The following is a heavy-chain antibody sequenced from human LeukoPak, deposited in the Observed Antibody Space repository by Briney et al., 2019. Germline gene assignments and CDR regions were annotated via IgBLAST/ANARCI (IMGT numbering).Heavy chain of an antibody. D-gene: IGHD2-2*01. CDR3: AKSSATTCPQD. J-gene: IGHJ4*02. CDR2: IRFDGTNK. CDR1: DLTFSRYG. Sequence: GGSLRLSCATSDLTFSRYGMHWVRQAPGKGLEWVAFIRFDGTNKYYADSVKGRFTISRGNSKNTLYVQMNSLRAEDTAVYYCAKSSATTCPQDWGQGTLVTVSS. V-gene: IGHV3-30*02.